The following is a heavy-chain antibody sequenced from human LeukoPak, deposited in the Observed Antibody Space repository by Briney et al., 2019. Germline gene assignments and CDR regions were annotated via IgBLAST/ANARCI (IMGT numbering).Heavy chain of an antibody. D-gene: IGHD2-2*01. CDR1: GFTFRSYG. V-gene: IGHV3-30*18. Sequence: GGSLRLSCAASGFTFRSYGMHWVRQAAGKGLEWVAVISYDGCNKYYADSVKGRFTISRDNSKNTLYLQMNSLRAEDTAVYYCAKDRIPYCSSTSCPKHYWGEGALVTVSS. CDR2: ISYDGCNK. CDR3: AKDRIPYCSSTSCPKHY. J-gene: IGHJ4*02.